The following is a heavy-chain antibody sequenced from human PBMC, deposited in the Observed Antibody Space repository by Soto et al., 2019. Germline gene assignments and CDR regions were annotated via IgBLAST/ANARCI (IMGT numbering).Heavy chain of an antibody. CDR1: GGSISSGGYY. Sequence: SETLSLTCTVSGGSISSGGYYWSWIRQHPGKGLEWIGYIYYSGSTYYNPSLKSRVTISVDTSKNQFSLKLSSVTAADTAVYYCASSRGYSYGKYNWFDPWGQGTLVTVSS. V-gene: IGHV4-31*03. D-gene: IGHD5-18*01. CDR3: ASSRGYSYGKYNWFDP. J-gene: IGHJ5*02. CDR2: IYYSGST.